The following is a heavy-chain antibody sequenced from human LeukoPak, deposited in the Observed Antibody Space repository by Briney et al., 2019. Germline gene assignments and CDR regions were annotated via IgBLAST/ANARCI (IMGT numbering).Heavy chain of an antibody. V-gene: IGHV4-59*08. D-gene: IGHD5-24*01. CDR3: ARSRDGYNRFDY. CDR2: IYYSGST. Sequence: PSETLSLTCTVSGGSISSYYWSWLRQPPGKGLEWIGYIYYSGSTNYNPSLKSRVTISVDTSKNQFSLKLSSVTAADTAVYYCARSRDGYNRFDYWGQGTLVTVSS. CDR1: GGSISSYY. J-gene: IGHJ4*02.